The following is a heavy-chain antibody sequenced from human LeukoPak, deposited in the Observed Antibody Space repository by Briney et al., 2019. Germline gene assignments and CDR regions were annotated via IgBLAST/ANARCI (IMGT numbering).Heavy chain of an antibody. CDR1: GGTFSSYA. V-gene: IGHV1-69*05. CDR3: ARDGTANWFDP. CDR2: IIPIFGTA. J-gene: IGHJ5*02. D-gene: IGHD1-26*01. Sequence: ASVKVSCKASGGTFSSYAISWVRQAPGQGLEWMGGIIPIFGTANYAQKFQGRVTMTRDMSTSTVYMELSSLRSEDTAVYYCARDGTANWFDPWGQGTLVTVSS.